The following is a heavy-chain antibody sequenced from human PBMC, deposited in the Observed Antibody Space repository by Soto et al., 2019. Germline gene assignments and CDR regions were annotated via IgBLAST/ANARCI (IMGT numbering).Heavy chain of an antibody. D-gene: IGHD1-26*01. V-gene: IGHV3-53*02. CDR1: GFTVSSSY. Sequence: EVQVVETGGGLIQPGGSLRLSCAASGFTVSSSYMSWVRQAPGKGLEWVSTIYTPGSTYYADSVKGRFIISRDNSKNTLYLQMNSLRAEDTAVYYCARGLVGATTAFDYWGQGTLVTVSS. CDR3: ARGLVGATTAFDY. CDR2: IYTPGST. J-gene: IGHJ4*02.